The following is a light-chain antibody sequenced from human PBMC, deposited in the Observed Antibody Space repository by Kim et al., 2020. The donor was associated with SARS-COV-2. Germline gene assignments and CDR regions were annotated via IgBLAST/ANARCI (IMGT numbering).Light chain of an antibody. CDR3: QVWDSGPVI. V-gene: IGLV3-9*01. CDR2: RDG. Sequence: SYELTQPLSVSVALGQTARITCGGNNIGSRNVHWYQQKPGQAPVLVIYRDGDRPSGIPERFSGSNSGNTATLTISKAQAGDEADYYCQVWDSGPVIFGGG. CDR1: NIGSRN. J-gene: IGLJ2*01.